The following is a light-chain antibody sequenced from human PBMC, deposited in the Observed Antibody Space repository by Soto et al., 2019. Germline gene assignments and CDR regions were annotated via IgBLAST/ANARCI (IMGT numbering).Light chain of an antibody. CDR3: QQYNNWPPT. CDR1: QSISSK. Sequence: IVMAQSPATLSVSPGASATLSYRASQSISSKLAWYQQKPGQAPRLLIYTASTRATGVPARISGSGSGTEFTLTISSLQSEDFAVYYCQQYNNWPPTFGQGTKVDI. CDR2: TAS. V-gene: IGKV3-15*01. J-gene: IGKJ1*01.